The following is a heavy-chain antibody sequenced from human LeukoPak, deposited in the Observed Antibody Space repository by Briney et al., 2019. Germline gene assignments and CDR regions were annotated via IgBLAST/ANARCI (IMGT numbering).Heavy chain of an antibody. CDR1: GFTFSSYA. V-gene: IGHV4-38-2*01. Sequence: GSLRLSCAASGFTFSSYAMHWIRQPPGKGLEWIGSIYYSGSTYYNASLQSRVTISIDTSKNQFSLRLNSVTAADTAMYYCAKSGGYGLIDYWGQGTRVTVSS. CDR2: IYYSGST. CDR3: AKSGGYGLIDY. J-gene: IGHJ4*02. D-gene: IGHD1-26*01.